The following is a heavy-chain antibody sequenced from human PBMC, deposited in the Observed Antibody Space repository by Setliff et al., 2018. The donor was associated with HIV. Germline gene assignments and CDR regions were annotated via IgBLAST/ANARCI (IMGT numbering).Heavy chain of an antibody. CDR1: GYTFTGYY. CDR2: INPNSGGT. CDR3: ARDLGPGGGSYRMPINWFDP. J-gene: IGHJ5*02. V-gene: IGHV1-2*02. D-gene: IGHD1-26*01. Sequence: GASVKVSCKASGYTFTGYYMHWVRQAPGQGLEWMGWINPNSGGTNYAQKFQGRVTMTRDTSISTAYMELSRLRSDGTAVYYCARDLGPGGGSYRMPINWFDPWGQGTLVTVSS.